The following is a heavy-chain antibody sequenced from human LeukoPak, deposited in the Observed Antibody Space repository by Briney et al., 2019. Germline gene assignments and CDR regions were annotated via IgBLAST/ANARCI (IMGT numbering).Heavy chain of an antibody. J-gene: IGHJ4*02. CDR3: ARGGGYSWFDY. Sequence: ASVKVSCKASGYTFTAHFIHWVPQAPGQGLEWMGWIDPNSGGTNCAQKFQGRVAMTRDTSISAVYMELSSLRSDDTAVYFCARGGGYSWFDYWGRGTLVTVSS. V-gene: IGHV1-2*02. D-gene: IGHD5-18*01. CDR1: GYTFTAHF. CDR2: IDPNSGGT.